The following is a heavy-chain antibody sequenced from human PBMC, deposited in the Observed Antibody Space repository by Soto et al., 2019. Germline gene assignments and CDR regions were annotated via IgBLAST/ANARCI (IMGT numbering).Heavy chain of an antibody. D-gene: IGHD6-6*01. V-gene: IGHV4-31*03. CDR3: ARHSSSFTY. CDR2: IYNSEST. CDR1: GGSISSGGYF. Sequence: SETLSLTCTVSGGSISSGGYFWSWIRQHPGKGLEWMGYIYNSESTYYNPSLKSRVIISVDTSKNQFSLKLSSVTAADTAVYYCARHSSSFTYWGQGTLVTVSS. J-gene: IGHJ4*02.